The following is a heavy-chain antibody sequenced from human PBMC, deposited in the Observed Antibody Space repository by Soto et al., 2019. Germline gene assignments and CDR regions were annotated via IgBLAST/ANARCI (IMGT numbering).Heavy chain of an antibody. V-gene: IGHV1-69*02. CDR1: GGTFSSYT. Sequence: QVQLVQSGAEVKKPGSSVKVSCKASGGTFSSYTISWVRQAPGQGLEWMGRIIPILGIANYAQKFQGRVTITADKSTSTAYMELSSLRSEDTAVYYCARGYCSSTSCNWFDPWGQGTLVTVSS. D-gene: IGHD2-2*01. J-gene: IGHJ5*02. CDR3: ARGYCSSTSCNWFDP. CDR2: IIPILGIA.